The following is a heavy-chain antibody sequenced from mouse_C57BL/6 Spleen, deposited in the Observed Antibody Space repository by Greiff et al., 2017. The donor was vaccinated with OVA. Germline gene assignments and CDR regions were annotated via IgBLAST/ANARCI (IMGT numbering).Heavy chain of an antibody. D-gene: IGHD1-1*01. Sequence: QVQLQQSGAELVKPGASVKMSCKASGYTFTSHWITWVKQRPGQGLEWIGDIYPGSGSTNYNEKFKSKATLTVDTSSSTAYMQLSSLTSEDSAVSYVERSDYGSGYCAMDYWGQGTSVTVSS. CDR1: GYTFTSHW. V-gene: IGHV1-55*01. CDR3: ERSDYGSGYCAMDY. J-gene: IGHJ4*01. CDR2: IYPGSGST.